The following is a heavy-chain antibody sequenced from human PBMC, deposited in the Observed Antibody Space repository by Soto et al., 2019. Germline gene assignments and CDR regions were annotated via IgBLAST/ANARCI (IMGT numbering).Heavy chain of an antibody. CDR1: GDSVSNDY. J-gene: IGHJ6*02. CDR2: ISPFGGAT. Sequence: ASVKVSCKASGDSVSNDYLHWVRQAPGQGFEWLGLISPFGGATAYAQRFKGRVTVTMDKSSTSFYLELSSLRSDDTAVYYCAKGRGGRTVANFGMDVWGQGVTVTVSS. D-gene: IGHD3-16*01. CDR3: AKGRGGRTVANFGMDV. V-gene: IGHV1-46*01.